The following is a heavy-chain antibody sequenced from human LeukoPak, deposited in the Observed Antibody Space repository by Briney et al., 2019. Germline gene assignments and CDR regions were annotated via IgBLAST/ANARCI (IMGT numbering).Heavy chain of an antibody. Sequence: PSETLSLTCTVSDGSISSYYWSWIRQPPGKGLEWIGYIYYTGSTTYNPSLKSRVTISLDTTKNRFSLKLSSLTTADTAVYYCATSSTGILFDYWGQGALVTVSS. J-gene: IGHJ4*02. CDR3: ATSSTGILFDY. CDR1: DGSISSYY. D-gene: IGHD2-8*02. V-gene: IGHV4-59*08. CDR2: IYYTGST.